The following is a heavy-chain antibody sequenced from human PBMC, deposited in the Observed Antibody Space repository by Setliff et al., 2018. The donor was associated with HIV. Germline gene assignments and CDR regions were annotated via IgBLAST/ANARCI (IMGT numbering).Heavy chain of an antibody. J-gene: IGHJ4*02. V-gene: IGHV4-61*02. Sequence: PSETLSLTCTVSGGSISSGSYYWSWIRQPAGKGLEWIGRLYISGSTNYNPSLKSRVTISEDTSKNQFSLKVNSVTAADTAMYFCARQPLYNDYDWRSYYFDYWGQGSLVTVSS. D-gene: IGHD5-12*01. CDR3: ARQPLYNDYDWRSYYFDY. CDR1: GGSISSGSYY. CDR2: LYISGST.